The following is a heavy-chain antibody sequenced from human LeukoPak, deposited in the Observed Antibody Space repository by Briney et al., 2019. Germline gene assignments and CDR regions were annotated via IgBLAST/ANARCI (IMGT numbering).Heavy chain of an antibody. CDR3: ARMNYVSSGWGAPFDD. Sequence: GGSLRLSCAASGFMFSNYAMNWVRRAPGKGLEWVSYISPSSTRIDYAASVRGRFTISGDNAKRSLYLQMSSLRAEDTAVYYCARMNYVSSGWGAPFDDWGQGTLVTVSS. V-gene: IGHV3-48*04. CDR2: ISPSSTRI. D-gene: IGHD3-16*01. CDR1: GFMFSNYA. J-gene: IGHJ4*02.